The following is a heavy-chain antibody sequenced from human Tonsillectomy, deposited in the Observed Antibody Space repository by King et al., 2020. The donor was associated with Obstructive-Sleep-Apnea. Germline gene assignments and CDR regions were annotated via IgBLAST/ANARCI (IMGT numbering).Heavy chain of an antibody. Sequence: QLQESGPGLVKPSETLSLTCTVSGGSISSSSYYWGWIRQPPGKGLEWIGSIYYSGRTYYNPSLKSRCTIPVDTSKKQFSLKVSSVTAADTAVYYCARGLDFWSGYYASWFDPWGQGTLVTVSS. CDR1: GGSISSSSYY. V-gene: IGHV4-39*07. D-gene: IGHD3-3*01. CDR2: IYYSGRT. CDR3: ARGLDFWSGYYASWFDP. J-gene: IGHJ5*02.